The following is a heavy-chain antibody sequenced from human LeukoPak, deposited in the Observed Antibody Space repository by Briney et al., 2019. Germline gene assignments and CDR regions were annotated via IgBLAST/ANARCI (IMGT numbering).Heavy chain of an antibody. D-gene: IGHD6-19*01. J-gene: IGHJ1*01. CDR2: ISGSGGST. CDR3: AKGASSGWYTPSDYFQH. CDR1: GLTFISYA. Sequence: GRSLRLSCPASGLTFISYAMHWVRQAPGKGLEWVSAISGSGGSTYYADSVKGRFTISRHYSKNTLYLQMNSLRAEDTAVYYCAKGASSGWYTPSDYFQHWGQGTLVTVSS. V-gene: IGHV3-23*01.